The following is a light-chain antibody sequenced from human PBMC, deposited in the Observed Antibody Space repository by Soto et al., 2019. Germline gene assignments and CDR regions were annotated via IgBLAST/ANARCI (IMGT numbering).Light chain of an antibody. CDR1: SSDIGDYDY. V-gene: IGLV2-14*03. J-gene: IGLJ6*01. CDR3: TSYTPTGALV. CDR2: EVR. Sequence: QSALTQPASVSGSPGQSITISCTGTSSDIGDYDYVSWYQQHPGKAPKLMIFEVRNRLSGVSNRFSGSKSGNTASLTISGLQSEDEADYYCTSYTPTGALVFGSGTKLTVL.